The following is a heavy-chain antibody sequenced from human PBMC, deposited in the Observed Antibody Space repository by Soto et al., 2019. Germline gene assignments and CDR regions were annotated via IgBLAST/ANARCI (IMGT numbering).Heavy chain of an antibody. CDR1: GGTFSSYT. Sequence: QVQLVQSGAEVKKPGSSVKVSCKASGGTFSSYTISWVRQAPGQVLEWLGRIIPILGIANYAQKFQVRVTIRADKATSTAYKELSSLRSEDTDVDCCARDYTARSGSYYKHFQHWGQGTLVTVAS. D-gene: IGHD3-10*01. V-gene: IGHV1-69*08. CDR3: ARDYTARSGSYYKHFQH. CDR2: IIPILGIA. J-gene: IGHJ1*01.